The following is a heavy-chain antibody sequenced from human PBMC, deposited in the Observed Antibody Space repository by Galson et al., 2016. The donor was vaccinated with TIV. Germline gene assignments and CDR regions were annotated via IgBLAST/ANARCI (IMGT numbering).Heavy chain of an antibody. CDR3: ARPHSRPSYYDFSSGQGPGAFDI. D-gene: IGHD3-3*01. V-gene: IGHV3-7*03. CDR2: IKQTGSEK. Sequence: SRRLACAAAGFTFSSYWMSCVRQAPGMGLESVANIKQTGSEKYYVVSVKGRFTISRDNAKNSLYLQMNIMRAEDPAVYYCARPHSRPSYYDFSSGQGPGAFDIWGQGTMVTVSS. J-gene: IGHJ3*02. CDR1: GFTFSSYW.